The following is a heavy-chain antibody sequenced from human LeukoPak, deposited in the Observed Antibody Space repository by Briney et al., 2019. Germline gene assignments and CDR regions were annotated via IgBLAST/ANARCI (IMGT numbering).Heavy chain of an antibody. Sequence: GGSLRLSCAASGFTFSSYAMHWVRQAPGKGLEWVAVISYDGSNKYYADSVKGRFTISRDNSKNTLYLQMNSLRAEDTAVYYCAKDIKWELLIDYWGQGTLVTVSS. CDR2: ISYDGSNK. J-gene: IGHJ4*02. CDR1: GFTFSSYA. CDR3: AKDIKWELLIDY. V-gene: IGHV3-30-3*01. D-gene: IGHD1-26*01.